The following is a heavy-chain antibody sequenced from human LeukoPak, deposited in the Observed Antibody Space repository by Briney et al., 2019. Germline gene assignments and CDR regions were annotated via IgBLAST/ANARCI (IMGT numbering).Heavy chain of an antibody. D-gene: IGHD5-12*01. J-gene: IGHJ4*02. V-gene: IGHV3-21*05. CDR2: ISSSSSYI. CDR1: GFTFSSYS. CDR3: ARGGIVATITGHLDY. Sequence: GGSLRLSCAASGFTFSSYSMNWVRQAPGKGLEWVSYISSSSSYIYYADSVKGRFTISRDNAKNSLYLQMNSLRAEDTAVYYCARGGIVATITGHLDYWGQGTLVTVSS.